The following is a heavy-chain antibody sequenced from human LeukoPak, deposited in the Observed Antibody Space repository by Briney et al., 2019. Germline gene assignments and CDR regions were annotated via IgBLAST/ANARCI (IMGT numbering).Heavy chain of an antibody. CDR1: GFTFSSYS. Sequence: GGSLRLSCAASGFTFSSYSMNWVRQAPGKGLEWVSSISSSSSYIYYADSVKGLFTISRDNAKNSLYLQMNSLRAEDTAVYYCARVTGYSSSWSDYWGQGTLVTVSS. CDR2: ISSSSSYI. D-gene: IGHD6-13*01. CDR3: ARVTGYSSSWSDY. J-gene: IGHJ4*02. V-gene: IGHV3-21*01.